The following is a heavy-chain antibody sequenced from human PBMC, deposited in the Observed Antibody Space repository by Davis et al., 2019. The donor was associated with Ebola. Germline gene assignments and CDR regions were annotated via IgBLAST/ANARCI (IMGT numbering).Heavy chain of an antibody. CDR3: VRFGHGAY. CDR1: GCSSSSHY. Sequence: PLETLSLTCTVSGCSSSSHYWSWIRQPPGKGLEWIGYIYYSGSTDYNPSLKSRVTISLDTSKNQFSLKLSSVTAADTAVYYCVRFGHGAYWGQGMLVTVSA. J-gene: IGHJ4*02. CDR2: IYYSGST. V-gene: IGHV4-59*11. D-gene: IGHD3-16*01.